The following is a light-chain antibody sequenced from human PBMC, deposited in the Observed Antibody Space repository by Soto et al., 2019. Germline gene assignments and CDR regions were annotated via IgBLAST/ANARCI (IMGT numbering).Light chain of an antibody. CDR1: QSVSSN. V-gene: IGKV3D-15*01. J-gene: IGKJ1*01. Sequence: EIVMTQSPATLSVSPGERATLSCRASQSVSSNLAWYQQKPGQAPSLLIYGASTRATGIPARFSGSGSGTEFTLTISSLQSEDFAVYYCQQYNNWPGTFGQ. CDR2: GAS. CDR3: QQYNNWPGT.